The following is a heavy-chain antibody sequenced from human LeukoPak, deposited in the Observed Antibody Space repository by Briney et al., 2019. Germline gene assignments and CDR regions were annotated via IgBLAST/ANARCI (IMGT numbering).Heavy chain of an antibody. CDR3: AKEKGLSSSWYGSPFDY. D-gene: IGHD6-13*01. Sequence: GGSESLSCAASGLTFSSYAMSWVRQARGKGLEWVSAISGSGGSTYYADSVKGRFTICRENSKNTLYLQMNSLRAEDTAVYYCAKEKGLSSSWYGSPFDYWGEGTLVTVSS. V-gene: IGHV3-23*01. CDR2: ISGSGGST. CDR1: GLTFSSYA. J-gene: IGHJ4*02.